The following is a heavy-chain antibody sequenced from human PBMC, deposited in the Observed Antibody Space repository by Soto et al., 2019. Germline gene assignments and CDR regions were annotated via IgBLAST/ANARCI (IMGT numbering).Heavy chain of an antibody. CDR2: IYHSGST. Sequence: SETLSLTCAVSGGSISSGGYSWSWIRQPPGKGLEWIGYIYHSGSTYYNTSLKSRVTISVDRSKNQFSLKLSSVTAADTAVYYCARSIDPWGQGTLVTVSS. V-gene: IGHV4-30-2*01. CDR3: ARSIDP. J-gene: IGHJ5*02. CDR1: GGSISSGGYS.